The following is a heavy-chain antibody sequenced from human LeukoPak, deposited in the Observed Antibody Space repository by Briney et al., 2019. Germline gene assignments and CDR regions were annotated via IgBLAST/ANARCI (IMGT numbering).Heavy chain of an antibody. CDR3: AKDHKIRYYYDSSGPI. J-gene: IGHJ4*02. CDR2: ISGSGGST. Sequence: GGSLRLSCAASGFTFSDYYMSWIRQAPGKGLEWVSAISGSGGSTYYADSMKGRFTISRDNSKNTLYLQMNSLRAEDTAVYYCAKDHKIRYYYDSSGPIWGQGTLVTVSS. D-gene: IGHD3-22*01. CDR1: GFTFSDYY. V-gene: IGHV3-23*01.